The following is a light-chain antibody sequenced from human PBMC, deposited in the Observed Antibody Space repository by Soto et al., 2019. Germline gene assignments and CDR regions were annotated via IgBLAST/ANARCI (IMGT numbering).Light chain of an antibody. J-gene: IGKJ1*01. Sequence: EIVLTQSPGTLSLSPGERATLSCRASQSVSSSYLAWYQQKPGQAPRLLIYGASSRATGIPDRFSGRGSGTGVTLTVSRLEPENFADYCGQQYGSCPTFGEGTKVEIK. CDR1: QSVSSSY. V-gene: IGKV3-20*01. CDR2: GAS. CDR3: QQYGSCPT.